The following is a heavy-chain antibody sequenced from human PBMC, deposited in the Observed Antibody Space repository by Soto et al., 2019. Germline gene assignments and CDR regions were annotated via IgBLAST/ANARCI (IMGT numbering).Heavy chain of an antibody. J-gene: IGHJ4*02. V-gene: IGHV3-23*01. CDR2: ISGSGGST. Sequence: EVQLLDSGGGLVQPGGSLRLSCVASGFTFSSYAMSWVRQAPGKGLEWVSGISGSGGSTYYADSVKGRFTISRDNSKKTLYLHMNSLSAEDPAVYYCAKDRVVVLDYFHYGGQGTIVTVSS. D-gene: IGHD2-21*01. CDR1: GFTFSSYA. CDR3: AKDRVVVLDYFHY.